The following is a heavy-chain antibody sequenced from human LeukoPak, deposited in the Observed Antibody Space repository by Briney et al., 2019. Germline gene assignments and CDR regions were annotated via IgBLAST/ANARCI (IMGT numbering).Heavy chain of an antibody. J-gene: IGHJ4*02. CDR2: IKSKTDGGTT. V-gene: IGHV3-15*01. CDR3: TTVRYYYGSGSYYNVYYFDY. D-gene: IGHD3-10*01. Sequence: KSGGSLRLSCAASGFTFSNAWMSWVRQAPGKGLEWVGRIKSKTDGGTTDYAAPVKGRFTISRDDSKNTLYLQMNSLKTEDTAVYYCTTVRYYYGSGSYYNVYYFDYWGQGTLVTVSS. CDR1: GFTFSNAW.